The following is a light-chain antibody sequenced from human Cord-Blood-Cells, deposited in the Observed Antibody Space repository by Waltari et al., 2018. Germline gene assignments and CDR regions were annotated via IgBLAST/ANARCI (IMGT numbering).Light chain of an antibody. Sequence: DIQMTQSPSTLSASVGDRVTITCRASLSISSWLAWSQQKPGNAPTTVVYKAASLDSGVPSRFSGTGSATGFSTTISSLQPEYCGTYYCQQENSYSLTFGGGTEGEVK. V-gene: IGKV1-5*03. J-gene: IGKJ4*02. CDR2: KAA. CDR3: QQENSYSLT. CDR1: LSISSW.